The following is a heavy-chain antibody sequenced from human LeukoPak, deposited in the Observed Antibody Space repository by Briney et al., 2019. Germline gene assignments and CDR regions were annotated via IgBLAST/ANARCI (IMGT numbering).Heavy chain of an antibody. Sequence: GGSLRLSCAASGFTFSNFWMTWVRQAPGKGLEWVANIKQDGSEKYYVDSVKGRFTISRDNSKNTLYLQMNSLRAEDTAVYYCARAHPRAITLIRGVSDYWGQGTLVTVSS. CDR3: ARAHPRAITLIRGVSDY. J-gene: IGHJ4*02. CDR1: GFTFSNFW. V-gene: IGHV3-7*01. D-gene: IGHD3-10*01. CDR2: IKQDGSEK.